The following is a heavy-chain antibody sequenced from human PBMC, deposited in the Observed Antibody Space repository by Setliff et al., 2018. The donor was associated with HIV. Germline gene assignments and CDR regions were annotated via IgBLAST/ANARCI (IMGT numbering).Heavy chain of an antibody. CDR1: GGSISSSSYY. CDR2: IYYSGST. V-gene: IGHV4-39*01. CDR3: ARHSPIGELFKWFDP. Sequence: SETLSLTCTVSGGSISSSSYYWGWIRQPPGKGLEWIGSIYYSGSTYYNPSLKSRVTISVDTSKNQFSLKLSSVTAADTAVYYCARHSPIGELFKWFDPWGQGTLVTVS. D-gene: IGHD3-10*01. J-gene: IGHJ5*02.